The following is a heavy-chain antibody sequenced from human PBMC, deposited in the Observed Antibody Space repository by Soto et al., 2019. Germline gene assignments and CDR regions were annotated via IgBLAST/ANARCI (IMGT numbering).Heavy chain of an antibody. CDR2: MNPNSGKT. CDR3: ARDDGCSGGSCYQTIYAFDI. Sequence: GASVKVSCKASGYTFTSYDINWVRQATGQGLEWMGWMNPNSGKTGYAQKFQGRVTMTTDTSTSTAYMELSSLRSEDTAVYYCARDDGCSGGSCYQTIYAFDIWGQGTMVTVSS. J-gene: IGHJ3*02. D-gene: IGHD2-15*01. CDR1: GYTFTSYD. V-gene: IGHV1-8*01.